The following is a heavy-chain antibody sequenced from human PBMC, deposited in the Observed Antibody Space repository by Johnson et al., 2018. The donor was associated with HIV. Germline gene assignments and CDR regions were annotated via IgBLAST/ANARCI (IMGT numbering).Heavy chain of an antibody. CDR1: GFTVSSNY. J-gene: IGHJ3*02. CDR3: TRDADLMVRGVSSGAFES. V-gene: IGHV3-66*02. D-gene: IGHD3-10*01. CDR2: IYSGGST. Sequence: VQLVESGGGLVQPGGSLRLSCAASGFTVSSNYMSWVRQAPGKGLEWVSVIYSGGSTYYADSVKGRFTISSDNSKDTLYLQLNSLRAEDTAVYYCTRDADLMVRGVSSGAFESWGQGTMITVSS.